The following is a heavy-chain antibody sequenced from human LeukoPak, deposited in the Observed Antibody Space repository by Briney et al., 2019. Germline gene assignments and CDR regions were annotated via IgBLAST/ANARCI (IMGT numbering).Heavy chain of an antibody. Sequence: RASVKVSCKASGYSFSSYGISWVRQAPGQGLEWMGWISAYNGNTNYAQKLQGRVTMTTDTSTSTAYMELRSLRSDDTAVYYCARVIAAAGPNRNSPYYFDYWGQGTLVTVSS. V-gene: IGHV1-18*01. CDR2: ISAYNGNT. J-gene: IGHJ4*02. CDR3: ARVIAAAGPNRNSPYYFDY. CDR1: GYSFSSYG. D-gene: IGHD6-13*01.